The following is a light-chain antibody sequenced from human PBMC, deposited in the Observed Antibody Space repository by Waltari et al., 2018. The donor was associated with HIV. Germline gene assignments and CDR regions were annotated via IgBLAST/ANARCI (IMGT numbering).Light chain of an antibody. CDR2: RNN. V-gene: IGLV1-47*01. CDR3: ATWDDSLIWV. J-gene: IGLJ3*02. Sequence: QPVLTQPPSASGTPGHGVTISCSGRNSNIGTNSEYWYQHLQGLAPKLLIYRNNRRPSWIPGLFSCSMSDTSATLAISGLRSEDEADYYCATWDDSLIWVVGGGTKLTVL. CDR1: NSNIGTNS.